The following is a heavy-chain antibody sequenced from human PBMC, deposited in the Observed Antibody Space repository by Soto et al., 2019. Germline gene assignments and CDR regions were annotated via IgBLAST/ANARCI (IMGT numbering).Heavy chain of an antibody. J-gene: IGHJ4*02. CDR3: ARDLRGSIYVFDY. CDR2: IYHSGST. D-gene: IGHD3-10*02. CDR1: GGSISSGGYS. V-gene: IGHV4-30-2*01. Sequence: PSETLSLTCAVSGGSISSGGYSWSWIRQPPGKGLEWIGYIYHSGSTYYNPSLKSRVTISVDRSKNQFSLKLSSVTAADTAVYYCARDLRGSIYVFDYWGQGALVTVSS.